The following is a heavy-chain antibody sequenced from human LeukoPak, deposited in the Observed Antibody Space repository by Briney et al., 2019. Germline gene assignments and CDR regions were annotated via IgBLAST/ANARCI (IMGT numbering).Heavy chain of an antibody. CDR3: ARETYSSSWSYYFDY. D-gene: IGHD6-13*01. V-gene: IGHV3-21*01. J-gene: IGHJ4*02. CDR1: GFTFSSYS. CDR2: ISSSSSYI. Sequence: GGSLRLSCAASGFTFSSYSMNWVRQAPGKGLGWVSSISSSSSYIYYADSVKGRFTISRDNAKNSLYLQMNSLRAEDTAVYYCARETYSSSWSYYFDYWGQGTLVTVSS.